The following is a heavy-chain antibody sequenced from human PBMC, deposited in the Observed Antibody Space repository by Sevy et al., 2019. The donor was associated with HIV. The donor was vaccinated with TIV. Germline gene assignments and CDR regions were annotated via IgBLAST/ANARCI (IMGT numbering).Heavy chain of an antibody. V-gene: IGHV3-21*01. CDR3: ARDYNSGWRKFNLFDP. CDR1: GFTFSTYG. Sequence: GGFLRLSCAASGFTFSTYGMNWVRQAPGKGLEWVSSISSTSSYIDYAYSVKGRFTISRDNAKNSLYLQMNNLRAEDTALYYCARDYNSGWRKFNLFDPWGQGTLVTVSS. CDR2: ISSTSSYI. D-gene: IGHD6-19*01. J-gene: IGHJ5*02.